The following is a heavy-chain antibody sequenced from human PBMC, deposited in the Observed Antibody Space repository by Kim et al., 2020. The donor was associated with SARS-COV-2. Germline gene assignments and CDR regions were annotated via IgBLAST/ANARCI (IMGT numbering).Heavy chain of an antibody. D-gene: IGHD2-15*01. CDR3: ARHKDGWDY. CDR2: SDP. J-gene: IGHJ4*02. V-gene: IGHV5-51*01. Sequence: SDPRYSPSFQGQVTISADKSLSTAYLQWSSLKASDTAIYYCARHKDGWDYWGQGTLVTVSS.